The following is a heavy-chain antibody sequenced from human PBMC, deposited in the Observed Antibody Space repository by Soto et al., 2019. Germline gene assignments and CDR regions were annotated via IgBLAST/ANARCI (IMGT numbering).Heavy chain of an antibody. CDR1: GVSISSSSYY. Sequence: PSETLSLTCTFSGVSISSSSYYWGWIRQPPGEGLEWIGSIYYSGSTYYNPSLKSRVTISVDTSKNQFSLKLSSVTAADTAVYYCASSAYYDFWSGYYKDYYYYGMDVWGQGTTVTVSS. D-gene: IGHD3-3*01. V-gene: IGHV4-39*01. J-gene: IGHJ6*02. CDR2: IYYSGST. CDR3: ASSAYYDFWSGYYKDYYYYGMDV.